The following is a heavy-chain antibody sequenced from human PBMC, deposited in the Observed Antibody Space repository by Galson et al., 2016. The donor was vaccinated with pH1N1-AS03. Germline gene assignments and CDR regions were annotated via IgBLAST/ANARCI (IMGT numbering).Heavy chain of an antibody. Sequence: SVKVSCKASGYPFTGYYIHWIRQAPGQGLEWMGRVNPNNEVTNYAQKFQGRVTMTRDTSINTAYMELSRLRSDDTAVYYCARERGAGATYFVYWGQGTLVTVSS. J-gene: IGHJ4*02. CDR2: VNPNNEVT. CDR1: GYPFTGYY. CDR3: ARERGAGATYFVY. D-gene: IGHD1-26*01. V-gene: IGHV1-2*06.